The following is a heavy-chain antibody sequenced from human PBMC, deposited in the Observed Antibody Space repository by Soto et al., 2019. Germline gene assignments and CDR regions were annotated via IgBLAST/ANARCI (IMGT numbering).Heavy chain of an antibody. V-gene: IGHV1-18*01. J-gene: IGHJ4*02. D-gene: IGHD2-2*01. CDR1: GYTFTSYG. CDR3: ARDQIVVVPAAINFDY. CDR2: ISAYNGNT. Sequence: GASVKVSCKASGYTFTSYGISWVRQAPGQGLEWMGWISAYNGNTNYAQKLQGRVTMTTDTSTSTAYMELRSLRSDDTAVYYCARDQIVVVPAAINFDYWGQGTLVTVSS.